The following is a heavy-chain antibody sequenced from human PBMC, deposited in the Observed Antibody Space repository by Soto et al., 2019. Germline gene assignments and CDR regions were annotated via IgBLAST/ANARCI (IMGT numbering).Heavy chain of an antibody. D-gene: IGHD4-17*01. Sequence: QVQLVESGGGVVQPGRSLRLSCAASGFTFSSYGMHWVRQAPGKGLEWVAVISYDGSNKYYADSVKGRFTISRDNSKNTLYLQMNSLRAENTAVYYCAKDHSPSTVSCNDAFDIWGQGTMVTVSS. V-gene: IGHV3-30*18. CDR3: AKDHSPSTVSCNDAFDI. CDR1: GFTFSSYG. CDR2: ISYDGSNK. J-gene: IGHJ3*02.